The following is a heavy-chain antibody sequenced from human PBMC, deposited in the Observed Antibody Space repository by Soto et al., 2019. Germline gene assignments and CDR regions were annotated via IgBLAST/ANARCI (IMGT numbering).Heavy chain of an antibody. CDR3: ARAGCDGGSCYTLVGLRYGMDV. V-gene: IGHV3-30-3*01. J-gene: IGHJ6*02. D-gene: IGHD2-15*01. Sequence: QVQLVESGGGVVQPGRSLRLSCAASGLTFSSYAMHWVRQAPGKGLEWVAVISYDGSNKYYADSVKGRFTISRDNSKNTLYLQMIRLRAEDTAVYYCARAGCDGGSCYTLVGLRYGMDVWGQGTTVTVSS. CDR2: ISYDGSNK. CDR1: GLTFSSYA.